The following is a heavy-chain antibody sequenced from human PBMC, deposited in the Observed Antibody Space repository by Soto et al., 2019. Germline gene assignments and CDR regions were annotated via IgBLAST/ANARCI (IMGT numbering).Heavy chain of an antibody. V-gene: IGHV3-21*01. Sequence: EVQLVESGGGLVKPGGSLRLSCAASGFPFNSYSMNWVRQAPGKGLECVSGISSTGRDIYYADSVKGRFTISRDNAKSSLCLQMSSLRAEDTAIYYCARDLGSGWTLDYWGQGTLVTVSS. CDR2: ISSTGRDI. J-gene: IGHJ4*02. D-gene: IGHD6-19*01. CDR3: ARDLGSGWTLDY. CDR1: GFPFNSYS.